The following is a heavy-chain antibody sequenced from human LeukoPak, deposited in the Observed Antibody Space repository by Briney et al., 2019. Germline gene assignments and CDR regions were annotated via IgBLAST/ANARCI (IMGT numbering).Heavy chain of an antibody. CDR1: GYTLTGYY. J-gene: IGHJ6*03. CDR3: AREYYDYVWGSYRLNGHYYYYMDV. V-gene: IGHV1-2*02. D-gene: IGHD3-16*02. CDR2: INPNSGGT. Sequence: GASVKVSCKASGYTLTGYYMHWVRQAPGQGLEWMGWINPNSGGTNYAQKFQGRVTMTRDTSISTAYMELSRLRSDDTAVYYCAREYYDYVWGSYRLNGHYYYYMDVWGKGTTVTVSS.